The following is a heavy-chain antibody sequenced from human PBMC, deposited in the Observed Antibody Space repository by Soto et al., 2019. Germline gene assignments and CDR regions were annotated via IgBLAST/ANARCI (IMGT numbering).Heavy chain of an antibody. CDR2: INPNSGGT. Sequence: ASVKVSCKASGYTFTGYYMHWVRQAPGQGLEWMGWINPNSGGTNYAQKFQGRVTMTRDTSISTAYMELSRLRSDDTAVYYCARVPHYYGSGSYILYWGQGTLVTVYS. D-gene: IGHD3-10*01. J-gene: IGHJ4*02. V-gene: IGHV1-2*02. CDR1: GYTFTGYY. CDR3: ARVPHYYGSGSYILY.